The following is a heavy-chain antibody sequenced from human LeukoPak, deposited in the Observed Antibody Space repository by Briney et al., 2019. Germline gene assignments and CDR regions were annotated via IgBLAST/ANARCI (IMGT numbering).Heavy chain of an antibody. CDR1: GYTFTGYY. CDR2: INPNSGGT. CDR3: ARAAGHSSGWYNYYYYGMDV. D-gene: IGHD6-19*01. V-gene: IGHV1-2*06. J-gene: IGHJ6*02. Sequence: ASVKVSCKASGYTFTGYYMHWVRQAPGQGLEWMGRINPNSGGTNYAQKFQGRVTMTRDTSISTAYMELSRLRSDDTAVYYRARAAGHSSGWYNYYYYGMDVWGQGTTVTVSS.